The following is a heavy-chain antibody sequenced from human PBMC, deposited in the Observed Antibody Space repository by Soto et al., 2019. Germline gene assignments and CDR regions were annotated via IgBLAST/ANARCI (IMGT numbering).Heavy chain of an antibody. Sequence: ASVKVSCKASGYTFTSYAMHWVRQAPGQGLEWMGIINPSGGSTSYAQKFQGRVTMTRDTSTSTVYMEMISLRSEDTAVYYCARDTPHIVVVTANRYYYYYGMDVWGQGTTVTVSS. D-gene: IGHD2-21*02. CDR2: INPSGGST. V-gene: IGHV1-46*01. CDR3: ARDTPHIVVVTANRYYYYYGMDV. CDR1: GYTFTSYA. J-gene: IGHJ6*02.